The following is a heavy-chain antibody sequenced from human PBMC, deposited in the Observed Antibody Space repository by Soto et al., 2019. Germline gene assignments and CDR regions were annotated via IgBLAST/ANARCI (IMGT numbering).Heavy chain of an antibody. CDR1: GYTFTSYD. V-gene: IGHV1-8*01. D-gene: IGHD6-19*01. J-gene: IGHJ6*02. Sequence: QVQLVQSGAEVKKPGASVKVSCKASGYTFTSYDINWVRQATGQGLEWMGWMNPNSGNTDYAQKFQGRVTMTRNISISTAYMELSSLRSEDTAVYYCARGIAVAGRRRYFVMDVWGQGTTVTVSS. CDR2: MNPNSGNT. CDR3: ARGIAVAGRRRYFVMDV.